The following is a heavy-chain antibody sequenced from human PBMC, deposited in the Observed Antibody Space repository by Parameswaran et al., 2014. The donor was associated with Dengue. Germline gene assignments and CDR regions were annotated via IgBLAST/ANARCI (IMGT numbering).Heavy chain of an antibody. CDR3: ARAPYYDRGHFYGMDV. CDR2: INHSGGT. Sequence: WIRQPPGKGLEWVGEINHSGGTNYNPSLKSEVTLSVDTSKKQFSLNVRSVTAADTAVYFCARAPYYDRGHFYGMDVWGQGTTVTRLL. J-gene: IGHJ6*02. V-gene: IGHV4-34*01. D-gene: IGHD3-22*01.